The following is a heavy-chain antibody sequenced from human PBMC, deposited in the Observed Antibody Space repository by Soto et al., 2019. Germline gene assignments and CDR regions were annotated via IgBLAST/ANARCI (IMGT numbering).Heavy chain of an antibody. CDR3: AKDMLLWFGELPRMDV. J-gene: IGHJ6*02. CDR2: ISYDGSNK. Sequence: QVQLVESGGGVVQPGRSLRLSCAASGFTFSSYGMHWVRQAPGKGLEWVAVISYDGSNKYYADSVKGRFTISRDNSKNTLYLQMNSLRAEDTAVYYCAKDMLLWFGELPRMDVWGQGTTVTVSS. V-gene: IGHV3-30*18. D-gene: IGHD3-10*01. CDR1: GFTFSSYG.